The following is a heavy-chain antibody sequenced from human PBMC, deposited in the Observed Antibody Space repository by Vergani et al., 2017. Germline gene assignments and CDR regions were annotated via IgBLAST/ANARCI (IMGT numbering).Heavy chain of an antibody. V-gene: IGHV4-39*01. J-gene: IGHJ2*01. CDR2: IYYSGST. Sequence: QLQLQESGPGLVKPSETLSLTCTVSGGSISSSSYYWGWIRQPPGKGLEWIGSIYYSGSTYYNPSLKSRVTISVDTSKNQFSLKLSSVTAADTAVYYCARKTHSSSVADWYFDLWGRGTLVTVSS. CDR3: ARKTHSSSVADWYFDL. D-gene: IGHD6-13*01. CDR1: GGSISSSSYY.